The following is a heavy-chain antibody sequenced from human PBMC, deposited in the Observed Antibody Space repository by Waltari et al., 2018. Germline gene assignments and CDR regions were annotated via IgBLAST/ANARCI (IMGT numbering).Heavy chain of an antibody. CDR1: GGSISSSSYY. CDR3: ASSPGFRRWFDP. J-gene: IGHJ5*02. Sequence: QLQLQESGPGLVKPSETLSLTCTVSGGSISSSSYYWGWIRQPPGKGLEWIGSISYSGRTYYSPSLKSRVTIARDTSKNQFSRKLSSVTAADTAVYYCASSPGFRRWFDPWGQGTLVTVSS. V-gene: IGHV4-39*07. D-gene: IGHD6-6*01. CDR2: ISYSGRT.